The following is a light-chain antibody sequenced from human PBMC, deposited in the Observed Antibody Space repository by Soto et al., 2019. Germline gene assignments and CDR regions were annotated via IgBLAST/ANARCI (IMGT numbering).Light chain of an antibody. V-gene: IGKV3-15*01. J-gene: IGKJ1*01. CDR3: QQYNNWLWT. CDR1: QSVNSN. CDR2: GAS. Sequence: EIVMTQSPATLSVSPGERATLSCRASQSVNSNLVWYQQKPGQAPRLLIYGASTRATGIPCRFSGSGSGTEFTLTISSLQYEDFAVYYCQQYNNWLWTFGQGTKVEIK.